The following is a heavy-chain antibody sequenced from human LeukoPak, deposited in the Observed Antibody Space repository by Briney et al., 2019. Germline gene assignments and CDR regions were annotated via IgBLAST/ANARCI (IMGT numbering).Heavy chain of an antibody. CDR3: VRQFAS. Sequence: GGSLRLSCAASGFTFGDHIMNWVRQLPGKRLEWVAYVSGSGSTVYYADSVKGRFTVSRDNGKSSLYLQMNSLRVEDTVLYYCVRQFASWGQGTLVTVSS. V-gene: IGHV3-48*01. CDR2: VSGSGSTV. CDR1: GFTFGDHI. J-gene: IGHJ4*02.